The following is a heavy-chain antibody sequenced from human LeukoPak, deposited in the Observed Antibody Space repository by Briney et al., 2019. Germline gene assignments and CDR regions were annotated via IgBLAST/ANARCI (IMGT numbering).Heavy chain of an antibody. D-gene: IGHD3-9*01. J-gene: IGHJ6*03. CDR1: GFTFSSYA. CDR3: AKEGYDILTGYYFHMDV. CDR2: ISGNGGST. V-gene: IGHV3-23*01. Sequence: GGSLRLSCAASGFTFSSYAMSWVRQAPGKGLEWVSAISGNGGSTYYADSVKGRFTISRDNSRDTLYLQMNSLIAEDTAVYYCAKEGYDILTGYYFHMDVWGKGTTVTVSS.